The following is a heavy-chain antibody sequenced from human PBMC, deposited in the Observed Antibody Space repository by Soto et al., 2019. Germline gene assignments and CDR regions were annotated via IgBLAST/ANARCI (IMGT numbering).Heavy chain of an antibody. D-gene: IGHD3-10*01. J-gene: IGHJ6*02. CDR1: GGSISSYY. CDR3: ARDRSYEYYYGSGFYYYGMDV. CDR2: IYYSGST. V-gene: IGHV4-59*01. Sequence: PSETLSLTCTVSGGSISSYYWSWIRQPPGKGLELIGYIYYSGSTNYNPSLKSRVTISVDTSKNQFSLKLSSVTAADTAVYYCARDRSYEYYYGSGFYYYGMDVWGQGTTVTVSS.